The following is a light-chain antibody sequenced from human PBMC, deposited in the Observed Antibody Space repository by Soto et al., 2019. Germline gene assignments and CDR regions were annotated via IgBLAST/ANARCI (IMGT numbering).Light chain of an antibody. CDR1: SSDVGGYNY. CDR3: TSYRSIGTLV. Sequence: QSALTQPPSASGSHGQSVAISCTGTSSDVGGYNYVSWYQQHPGKAPKLMIYEVNKRPSGVPDRFSGSKSGNTASLTVSGLQAEDEADYYCTSYRSIGTLVFGTGTKLTVL. J-gene: IGLJ1*01. V-gene: IGLV2-8*01. CDR2: EVN.